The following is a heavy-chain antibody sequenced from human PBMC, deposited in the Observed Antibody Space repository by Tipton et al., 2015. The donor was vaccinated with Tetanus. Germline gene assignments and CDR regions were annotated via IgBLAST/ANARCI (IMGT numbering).Heavy chain of an antibody. J-gene: IGHJ5*02. CDR2: LTYSGRT. V-gene: IGHV4-39*02. CDR3: ARLREVVSRSGWAFDH. D-gene: IGHD5/OR15-5a*01. Sequence: TLSPTCIVSGGSMSSGGHYGAWVRQSPGQGLEWIGSLTYSGRTYYNPSLKSRVTMAVDTSRKDFSVRLRSVTAADTAVYFCARLREVVSRSGWAFDHWGQGILVTVSS. CDR1: GGSMSSGGHY.